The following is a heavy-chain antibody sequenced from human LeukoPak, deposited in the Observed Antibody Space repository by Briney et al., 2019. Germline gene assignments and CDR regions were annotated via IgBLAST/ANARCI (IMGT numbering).Heavy chain of an antibody. Sequence: SETLSLTCAVYGGSFSGYYWSWIRQPPGKGLEWVGEINHSGSTNYNPSLKSRVTISVDTSKNQFSLKLSSVTAADTAVYYCARDNYLRGSVFDYWGQGTLVTVSS. J-gene: IGHJ4*02. V-gene: IGHV4-34*01. D-gene: IGHD4-11*01. CDR2: INHSGST. CDR1: GGSFSGYY. CDR3: ARDNYLRGSVFDY.